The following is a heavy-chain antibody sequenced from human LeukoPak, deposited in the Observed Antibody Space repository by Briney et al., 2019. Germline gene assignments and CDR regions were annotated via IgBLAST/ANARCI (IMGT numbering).Heavy chain of an antibody. Sequence: ASVKVSCKASGYTFTSYGISWVRQAPGQGLEWMGGIIPIFGTTNYAQKFQGRVTITTDESTSTAYMEMSSLRSEDTAVYFCARDRDRTVAGTSFDYWGQGTVVTVSS. CDR3: ARDRDRTVAGTSFDY. J-gene: IGHJ4*02. CDR2: IIPIFGTT. CDR1: GYTFTSYG. D-gene: IGHD6-19*01. V-gene: IGHV1-69*05.